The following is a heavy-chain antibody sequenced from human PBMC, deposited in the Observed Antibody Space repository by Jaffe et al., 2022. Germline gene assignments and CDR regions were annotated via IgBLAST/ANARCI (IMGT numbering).Heavy chain of an antibody. CDR2: ISYDGSNK. V-gene: IGHV3-30*18. CDR1: GFTFSSYG. D-gene: IGHD6-6*01. J-gene: IGHJ4*02. Sequence: QVQLVESGGGVVQPGRSLRLSCAASGFTFSSYGMHWVRQAPGKGLEWVAVISYDGSNKYYADSVKGRFTISRDNSKNTLYLQMNSLRAEDTAVYYCAKGWQLVDYWGQGTLVTVSS. CDR3: AKGWQLVDY.